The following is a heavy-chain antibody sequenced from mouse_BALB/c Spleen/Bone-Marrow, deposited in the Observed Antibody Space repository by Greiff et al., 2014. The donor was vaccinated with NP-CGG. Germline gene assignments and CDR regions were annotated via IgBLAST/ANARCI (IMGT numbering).Heavy chain of an antibody. Sequence: QVQLQQPGPELVKPGASVKISCKASGYAFSSSWMNWVKQRPGQGLEWIGRIYPGDGNTNYNGKFKGKATLTADKSSTTAYMQLSSLTSVDSAVYFRALYDYDGLSWFAYWGQGTLVTVSA. CDR1: GYAFSSSW. V-gene: IGHV1-82*01. J-gene: IGHJ3*01. CDR3: ALYDYDGLSWFAY. D-gene: IGHD2-4*01. CDR2: IYPGDGNT.